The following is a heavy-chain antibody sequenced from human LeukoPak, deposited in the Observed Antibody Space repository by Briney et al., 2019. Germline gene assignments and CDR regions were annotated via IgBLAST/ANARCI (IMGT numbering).Heavy chain of an antibody. CDR1: GDSLINFY. Sequence: ASETLSLTCTVSGDSLINFYWSWIRQPPGKGLEWIGDIYYSGTTNYNPSLKSRVTMSVDTSKNQFSLNLRSVTAADTAVYHCARLKFDVLTGYYEALDYWGQGTLVTVSS. CDR3: ARLKFDVLTGYYEALDY. V-gene: IGHV4-59*08. D-gene: IGHD3-9*01. J-gene: IGHJ4*02. CDR2: IYYSGTT.